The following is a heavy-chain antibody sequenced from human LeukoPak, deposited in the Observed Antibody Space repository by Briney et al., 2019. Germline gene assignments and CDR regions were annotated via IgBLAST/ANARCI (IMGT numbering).Heavy chain of an antibody. CDR3: ARRDIVATITVLDY. D-gene: IGHD5-12*01. CDR1: GVSISSGGYS. J-gene: IGHJ4*02. CDR2: INHSGST. V-gene: IGHV4-30-2*01. Sequence: PSQTLSLTCAVSGVSISSGGYSWSWLRQPPGKGLEWIVEINHSGSTNDNPALKSLITISVDTSKNQFSLKLSSVTAADTAVYYCARRDIVATITVLDYWGQGTLVTVSS.